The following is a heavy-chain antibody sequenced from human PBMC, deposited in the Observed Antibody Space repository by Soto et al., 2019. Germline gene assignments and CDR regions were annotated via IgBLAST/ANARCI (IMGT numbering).Heavy chain of an antibody. D-gene: IGHD3-10*01. Sequence: QVQLQESGPRLVKPPETLSLTCSVSGGSISSYYWSWIRKPPGKGLEWIGYVYYTGTTKYNPSLKSRLTISVDTSKNQFSLRLNSVTAADTAIYYCARDQQMGRLDPWGQGTLVTVSS. CDR2: VYYTGTT. V-gene: IGHV4-59*01. CDR1: GGSISSYY. CDR3: ARDQQMGRLDP. J-gene: IGHJ5*02.